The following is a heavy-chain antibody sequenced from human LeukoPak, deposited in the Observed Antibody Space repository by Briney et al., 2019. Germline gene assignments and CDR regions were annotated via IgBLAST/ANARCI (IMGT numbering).Heavy chain of an antibody. J-gene: IGHJ4*02. CDR3: ARGAVGGTMIVVVHPQDY. CDR1: GYTFTGYY. D-gene: IGHD3-22*01. Sequence: ASVKVSCKASGYTFTGYYMHWVRQAPGQGVEWMGWINPNSGGTNYAQKFQGRVTMTRDTSISTAYMELSRLRSDDTAVYYCARGAVGGTMIVVVHPQDYWGQGTLVTVSS. V-gene: IGHV1-2*02. CDR2: INPNSGGT.